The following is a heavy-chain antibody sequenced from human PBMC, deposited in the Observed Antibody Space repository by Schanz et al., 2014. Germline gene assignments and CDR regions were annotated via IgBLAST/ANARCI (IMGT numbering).Heavy chain of an antibody. CDR2: IKQDGSEK. J-gene: IGHJ4*02. Sequence: VQLVESGGGVVQPGGSLRLSCAASGFSFSNYWMSWVRQAPGKGLEWVANIKQDGSEKYYVDSVKGRFTISRDNAKNSLYLQMNSLTAEDTAVYYCARGVRIDYWGQGTLVTVSS. V-gene: IGHV3-7*02. D-gene: IGHD3-3*01. CDR1: GFSFSNYW. CDR3: ARGVRIDY.